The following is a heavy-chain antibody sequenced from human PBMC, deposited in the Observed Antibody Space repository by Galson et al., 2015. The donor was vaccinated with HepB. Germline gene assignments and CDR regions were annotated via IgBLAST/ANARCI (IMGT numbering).Heavy chain of an antibody. CDR2: ISSSTKTI. D-gene: IGHD4-17*01. J-gene: IGHJ6*02. CDR3: ARAETTVTTGAVDF. CDR1: GFTFSDYY. V-gene: IGHV3-11*01. Sequence: SLRLSCAASGFTFSDYYMSWMRQAPGKGLEWVSYISSSTKTIYYADSVKGRFTISRDKAKNSLYLQMNSLRAEDTAVYYCARAETTVTTGAVDFWGQGTTVTVSS.